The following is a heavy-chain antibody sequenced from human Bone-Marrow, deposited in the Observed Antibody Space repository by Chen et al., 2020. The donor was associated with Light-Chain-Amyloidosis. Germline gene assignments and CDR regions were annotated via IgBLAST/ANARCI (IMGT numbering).Heavy chain of an antibody. CDR2: IKEDGSEK. J-gene: IGHJ6*02. CDR3: ARGRTLGV. Sequence: EVQLVESGGGLVQPGGSLRLSCVASGFIFSTNWMSWVRQAPGKGLEWVDNIKEDGSEKYYVDSVKGRFTISRDNAKNTLYRQMNCLRAENTAVYYCARGRTLGVWGQGTTVTVSS. V-gene: IGHV3-7*01. CDR1: GFIFSTNW.